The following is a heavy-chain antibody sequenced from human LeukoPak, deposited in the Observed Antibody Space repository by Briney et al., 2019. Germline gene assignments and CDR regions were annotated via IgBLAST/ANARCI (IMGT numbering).Heavy chain of an antibody. CDR2: ISASGNDI. CDR3: AKRGYYYDSGGYYYFDY. D-gene: IGHD3-22*01. J-gene: IGHJ4*02. CDR1: GFTFSNFA. Sequence: GGSLRPSCAASGFTFSNFAMSWVRQAPGKGLEWVSVISASGNDIYYADSVKGRFTISRDNSGNTLYLQMNSLRAEDTAVYYCAKRGYYYDSGGYYYFDYWGQGTLVTVSS. V-gene: IGHV3-23*01.